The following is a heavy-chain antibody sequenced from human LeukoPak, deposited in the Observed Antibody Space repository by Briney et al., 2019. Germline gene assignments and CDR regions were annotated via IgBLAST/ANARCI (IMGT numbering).Heavy chain of an antibody. Sequence: PGRSLRLSCAASGFTFSSYAMSWVRQAPGKGLEWVSAISGSGGSTYYADSVKGRFTISRDNSKNTLYPQMNSLRAEDTAVYYCAKDPHVVAATSPSDYWGQGTLVTVSS. CDR2: ISGSGGST. CDR1: GFTFSSYA. V-gene: IGHV3-23*01. CDR3: AKDPHVVAATSPSDY. J-gene: IGHJ4*02. D-gene: IGHD2-15*01.